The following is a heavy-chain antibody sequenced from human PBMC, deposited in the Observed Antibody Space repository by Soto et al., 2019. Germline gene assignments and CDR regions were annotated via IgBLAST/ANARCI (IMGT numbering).Heavy chain of an antibody. V-gene: IGHV3-49*03. CDR1: GFTFGDYA. CDR2: IRSKAYGGTT. J-gene: IGHJ4*02. Sequence: GGSLRLSCTASGFTFGDYAMSWFREAPGKGLEWVGFIRSKAYGGTTEYAASVKGRFTISRDDSKSIAYLQMNSLKTEDTAVYYCTRSIVVVVAATVFDYWGQGTLVTVSS. CDR3: TRSIVVVVAATVFDY. D-gene: IGHD2-15*01.